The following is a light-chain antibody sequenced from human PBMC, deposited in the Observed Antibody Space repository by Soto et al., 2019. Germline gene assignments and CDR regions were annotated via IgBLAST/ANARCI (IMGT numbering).Light chain of an antibody. Sequence: EVVMTQSPATLSLSPGERGILSCMASQSVSNNLAWYQQRPGQAPRLLIYGVSTRATGVPARFSGSGFGTRFSLTIDSLQSDDFAVYYWQQYASGPQTFXQGTKVDIK. V-gene: IGKV3-15*01. CDR1: QSVSNN. CDR3: QQYASGPQT. J-gene: IGKJ1*01. CDR2: GVS.